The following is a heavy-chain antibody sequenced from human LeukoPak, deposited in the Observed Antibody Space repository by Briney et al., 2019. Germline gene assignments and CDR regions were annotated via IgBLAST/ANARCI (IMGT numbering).Heavy chain of an antibody. CDR2: ISGSGGTT. D-gene: IGHD4-17*01. J-gene: IGHJ4*02. V-gene: IGHV3-23*01. Sequence: PGGSQRLSCAASGFMFGSYAMSWVRQAPGKGLEWVSGISGSGGTTYYADSVKGRFTISRDNSKNTLYLQMNSLRAEDTAVYYCAKVRYGDYLGGDFDYWGQGTLVTVSS. CDR3: AKVRYGDYLGGDFDY. CDR1: GFMFGSYA.